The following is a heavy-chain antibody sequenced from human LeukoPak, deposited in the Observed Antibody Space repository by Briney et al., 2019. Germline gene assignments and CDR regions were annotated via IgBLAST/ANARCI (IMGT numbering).Heavy chain of an antibody. CDR3: ARDRGYSYGYQGFIDY. CDR1: GGSISSSSYY. V-gene: IGHV4-39*07. CDR2: IYYSGST. J-gene: IGHJ4*02. Sequence: SETLSLTCTVSGGSISSSSYYWGWIRQPPGKGLEWIGSIYYSGSTYYNPSLKSRVTISVDTSKNQFSLKLSSVTAADTAVYYCARDRGYSYGYQGFIDYWGQGTLVTVSS. D-gene: IGHD5-18*01.